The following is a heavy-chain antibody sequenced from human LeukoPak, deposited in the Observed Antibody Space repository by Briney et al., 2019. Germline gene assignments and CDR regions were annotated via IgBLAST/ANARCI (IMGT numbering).Heavy chain of an antibody. CDR1: GFTVSSHY. V-gene: IGHV3-66*03. D-gene: IGHD2-2*01. CDR2: IDSCGST. J-gene: IGHJ4*02. CDR3: ARVRNGGYCSSTSYEFDY. Sequence: GGSLRLSWAASGFTVSSHYMSWVRQAPGKGLEWVSFIDSCGSTYYADSAKGRFTISRDNSKNTLYLQINSLRAEDTAVYYCARVRNGGYCSSTSYEFDYWGQGTLVTVSS.